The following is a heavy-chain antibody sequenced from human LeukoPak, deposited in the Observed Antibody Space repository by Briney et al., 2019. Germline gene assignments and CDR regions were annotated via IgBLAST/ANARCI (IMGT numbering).Heavy chain of an antibody. V-gene: IGHV3-30*18. CDR2: ISYDGSNK. Sequence: GGSLRLSCAASGFTFRSYGMHWVRQAPGKGLEWVALISYDGSNKYYADSVKGRFTISRDNSKNTLYPQINSLRAEDTAVYYCAEEAMGQWGQGTLVTVSS. CDR1: GFTFRSYG. D-gene: IGHD5-18*01. CDR3: AEEAMGQ. J-gene: IGHJ4*02.